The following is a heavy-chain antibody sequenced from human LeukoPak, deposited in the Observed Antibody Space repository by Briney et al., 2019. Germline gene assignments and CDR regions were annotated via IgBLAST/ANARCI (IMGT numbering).Heavy chain of an antibody. J-gene: IGHJ4*02. CDR2: INTDGSET. CDR3: AREPADYYDSSGYLDY. D-gene: IGHD3-22*01. CDR1: GFTFSSYW. Sequence: GGSLRLSCEASGFTFSSYWMHWVRQVPGKGLMWVSRINTDGSETTYADSVKGRFTISRDNAKNTLYLQVSSLRAGDTAIYYCAREPADYYDSSGYLDYWGQGTLVTVSS. V-gene: IGHV3-74*03.